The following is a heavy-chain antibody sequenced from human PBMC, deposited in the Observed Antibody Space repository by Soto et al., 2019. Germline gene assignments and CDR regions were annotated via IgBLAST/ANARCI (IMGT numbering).Heavy chain of an antibody. J-gene: IGHJ5*02. CDR2: ISAYNGNT. D-gene: IGHD3-10*01. CDR3: ARVIRGAYYNSPLDT. CDR1: GYTFTNYG. V-gene: IGHV1-18*01. Sequence: ASVKVSCKASGYTFTNYGISWVRQAPGQGLEWMGWISAYNGNTDYAQDLQGRVTMTTDTSTSTAHMELRSLRSDDTAVYYCARVIRGAYYNSPLDTWGQGTVVTVSS.